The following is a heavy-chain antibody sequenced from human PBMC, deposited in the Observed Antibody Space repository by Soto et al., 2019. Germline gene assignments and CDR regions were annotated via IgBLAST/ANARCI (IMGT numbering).Heavy chain of an antibody. CDR1: GYTFSNFG. CDR3: AKAPSSGWSYYSYGTDV. CDR2: ISPNSEKT. Sequence: ASVKVSCKASGYTFSNFGISWVRQAPGEGLEWMGWISPNSEKTKIAQRFQGRVTMTTDISTSTSYLELRGLTSDDTAVYYCAKAPSSGWSYYSYGTDVWGQGTTVTVSS. J-gene: IGHJ6*02. V-gene: IGHV1-18*01. D-gene: IGHD6-19*01.